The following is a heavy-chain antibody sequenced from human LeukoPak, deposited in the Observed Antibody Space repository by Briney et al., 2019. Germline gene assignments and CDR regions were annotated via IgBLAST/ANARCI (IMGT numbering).Heavy chain of an antibody. J-gene: IGHJ6*02. CDR2: IIPIFGTA. Sequence: SVKVSCKASGGTFSSYAISRVRRAPGQGLEWMGGIIPIFGTANYAQKFQGRVTITADESTSTAYMELSSLRSEDTAVYYCARRGIHSYGNYYYYGMDVWGQGTTVTVSS. CDR1: GGTFSSYA. D-gene: IGHD5-18*01. CDR3: ARRGIHSYGNYYYYGMDV. V-gene: IGHV1-69*13.